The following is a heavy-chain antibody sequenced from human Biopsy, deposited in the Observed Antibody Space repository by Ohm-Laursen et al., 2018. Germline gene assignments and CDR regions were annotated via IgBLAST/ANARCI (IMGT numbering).Heavy chain of an antibody. V-gene: IGHV1-18*01. Sequence: SVKVSCKASGYTFTSYGISWVRQAPGQGLEWMGWINTENGNTIYAQSLQGRVTMTADTSTSTAYMEVTSLRSDDTAVYYCARAKLEPVYYYYGMDVWGQGTTVTVSS. D-gene: IGHD1-1*01. CDR2: INTENGNT. CDR3: ARAKLEPVYYYYGMDV. J-gene: IGHJ6*02. CDR1: GYTFTSYG.